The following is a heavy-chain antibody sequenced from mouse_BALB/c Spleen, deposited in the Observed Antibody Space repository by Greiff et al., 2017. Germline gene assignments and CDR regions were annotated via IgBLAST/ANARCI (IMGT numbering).Heavy chain of an antibody. V-gene: IGHV1-54*01. Sequence: QVQLQQSGAELVRPGTSVKVSCKASGYAFTNYLLEWVKQRPGQGLEWIGVINPGSGGTNYNEKFKGKATLTADKSSSTAYMQLSSLTSDDSAVYFCAYGSSLPYYAMDYWGQGTSVTVSS. D-gene: IGHD1-1*01. CDR1: GYAFTNYL. CDR2: INPGSGGT. J-gene: IGHJ4*01. CDR3: AYGSSLPYYAMDY.